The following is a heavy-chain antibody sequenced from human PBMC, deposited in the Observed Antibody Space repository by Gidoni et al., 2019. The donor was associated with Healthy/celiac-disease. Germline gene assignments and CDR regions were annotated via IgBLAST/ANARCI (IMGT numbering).Heavy chain of an antibody. CDR3: ARHKPQRLYCSSTSCYNYYYYYMDV. V-gene: IGHV4-39*01. CDR1: GGSISSSSYY. J-gene: IGHJ6*03. D-gene: IGHD2-2*02. CDR2: IYYSGST. Sequence: QLQLQESGPGLVKPSETLSLTCTVPGGSISSSSYYWGWIRQPPGKGLEWIGSIYYSGSTYYNPSLKSRVTISVDTSKNQFSLKLSSVTAADTAVYYCARHKPQRLYCSSTSCYNYYYYYMDVWGKGTTVTVSS.